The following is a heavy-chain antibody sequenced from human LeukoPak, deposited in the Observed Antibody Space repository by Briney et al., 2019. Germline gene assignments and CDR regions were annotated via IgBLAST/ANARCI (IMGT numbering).Heavy chain of an antibody. Sequence: SGTLSLTCAVSGGSISSSNWWSWVRQPPGKGLEWIGEIYHSGSTNYNPSLKSRVTISVDKSKNQFSLKLSSVTAADTAVYYCARVSRLAAAGNYFDYWGQGTLVTVSS. D-gene: IGHD6-13*01. CDR2: IYHSGST. V-gene: IGHV4-4*02. J-gene: IGHJ4*02. CDR3: ARVSRLAAAGNYFDY. CDR1: GGSISSSNW.